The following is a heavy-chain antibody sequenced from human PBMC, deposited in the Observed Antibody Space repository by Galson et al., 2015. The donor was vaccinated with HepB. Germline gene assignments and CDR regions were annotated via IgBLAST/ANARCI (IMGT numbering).Heavy chain of an antibody. CDR2: IWYDGSNK. CDR3: ARGYEWGYSYGYVDY. D-gene: IGHD5-18*01. Sequence: SLRLSCAASGFTFSSYGMHWVRQAPGKGLEWVAVIWYDGSNKYYADSVKGRFTISRDNSKNTLYLQMNSLRAEDTAVYYCARGYEWGYSYGYVDYWGQGTLVTVSS. V-gene: IGHV3-33*01. CDR1: GFTFSSYG. J-gene: IGHJ4*02.